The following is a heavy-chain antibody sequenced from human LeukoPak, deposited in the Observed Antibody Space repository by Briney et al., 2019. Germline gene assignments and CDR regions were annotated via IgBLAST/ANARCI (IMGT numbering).Heavy chain of an antibody. CDR3: ARARGFDW. J-gene: IGHJ4*02. V-gene: IGHV3-48*02. CDR1: GFTFSTYT. CDR2: ISSTGSTI. Sequence: GGSLRLSCAASGFTFSTYTLNWVRQAPGKGLEWVSYISSTGSTIHYADSAKGRCTTSRDNAKNSLSLQMNSLRDDDTAVYYCARARGFDWWGQGTLVTVSS.